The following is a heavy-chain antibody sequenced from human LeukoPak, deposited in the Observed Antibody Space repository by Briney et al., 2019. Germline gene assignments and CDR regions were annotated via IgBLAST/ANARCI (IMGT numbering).Heavy chain of an antibody. CDR3: ARQADGGNSLDY. CDR2: IYYSGST. Sequence: SETLSLTCTVSGGSISSSSYYWGWIRQPPGKGLEWIGSIYYSGSTYYNPSLKSRVTISVDTSKNQFSLKLSSVTAADTAVYYCARQADGGNSLDYWGQGTLVTVSS. V-gene: IGHV4-39*01. CDR1: GGSISSSSYY. D-gene: IGHD4-23*01. J-gene: IGHJ4*02.